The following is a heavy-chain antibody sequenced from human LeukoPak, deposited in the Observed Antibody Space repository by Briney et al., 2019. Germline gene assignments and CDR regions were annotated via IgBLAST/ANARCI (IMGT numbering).Heavy chain of an antibody. CDR3: AKRGAEVGATVAPGDY. J-gene: IGHJ4*02. CDR1: GFTFSSYA. Sequence: AGGSLRLSCAASGFTFSSYAMSWVRQAPGKGLEWVSALSGSAGSTYYADSVTGRFTISRDNSKNTLYLQMNSLRAEDTAVYYCAKRGAEVGATVAPGDYWGQGTLVTVSS. CDR2: LSGSAGST. D-gene: IGHD1-26*01. V-gene: IGHV3-23*01.